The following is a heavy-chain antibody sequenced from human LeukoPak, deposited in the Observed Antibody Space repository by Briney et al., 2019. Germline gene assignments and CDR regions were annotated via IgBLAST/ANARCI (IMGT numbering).Heavy chain of an antibody. D-gene: IGHD6-19*01. CDR3: ARVGSSGWYEYFQH. CDR2: IYTSGST. Sequence: SETLSLTCTVSGGSISSYYWSWIRQPAGKGLEWIGRIYTSGSTNYNPSLKSRVTMSVDTSKNQFSLKLSSVTAADTAVYYCARVGSSGWYEYFQHWGQGTLVTVSS. V-gene: IGHV4-4*07. J-gene: IGHJ1*01. CDR1: GGSISSYY.